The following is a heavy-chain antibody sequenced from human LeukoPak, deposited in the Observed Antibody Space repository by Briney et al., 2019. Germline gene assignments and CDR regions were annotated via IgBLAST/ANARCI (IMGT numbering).Heavy chain of an antibody. V-gene: IGHV1-46*01. D-gene: IGHD2-2*01. Sequence: VASVKVSCKASGYTFTSYYMHWVRQAPGQGHEWMGIINPSGGSTSYAQKFQGRVTMTRDMSTSTVYMKLSSLRSEDTAVYYCARGGYCSSTSCFCYYYYYMYVWGKGATFTAS. CDR2: INPSGGST. CDR3: ARGGYCSSTSCFCYYYYYMYV. J-gene: IGHJ6*03. CDR1: GYTFTSYY.